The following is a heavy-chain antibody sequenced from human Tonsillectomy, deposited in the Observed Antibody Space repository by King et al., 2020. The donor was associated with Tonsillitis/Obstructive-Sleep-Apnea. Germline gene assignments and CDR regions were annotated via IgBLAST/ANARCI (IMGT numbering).Heavy chain of an antibody. CDR3: AREISSYYYMDV. V-gene: IGHV3-11*05. D-gene: IGHD2/OR15-2a*01. CDR1: GLTFTDYF. CDR2: ISTNSSYT. J-gene: IGHJ6*03. Sequence: VQLVESGGGLVKPGGSLRLSCAASGLTFTDYFMNWIRQAPGKGLEWVSYISTNSSYTKYADSVKGRFSISRDNAKNSLFLQINSLRAEDTAVYYCAREISSYYYMDVWGMGTTVTVSS.